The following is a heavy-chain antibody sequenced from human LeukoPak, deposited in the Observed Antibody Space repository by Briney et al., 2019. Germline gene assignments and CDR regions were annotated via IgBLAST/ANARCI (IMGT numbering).Heavy chain of an antibody. D-gene: IGHD3-22*01. Sequence: GGSLRLSCAASGFTFSGYEMNWVRQAPGKGLEWVSYISSSGSTIYYADSVKGRFTISRDNAKNSLYLQMNSLRAEDTAVYYCARDRPTYYYDSSGRGLDWGQGTLVTVSS. CDR3: ARDRPTYYYDSSGRGLD. V-gene: IGHV3-48*03. J-gene: IGHJ4*02. CDR1: GFTFSGYE. CDR2: ISSSGSTI.